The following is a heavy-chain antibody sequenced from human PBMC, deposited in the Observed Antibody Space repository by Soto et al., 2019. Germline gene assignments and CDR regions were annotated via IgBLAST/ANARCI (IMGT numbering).Heavy chain of an antibody. CDR1: GGSVSDTSYY. Sequence: QVQLQESGPGLVKPSETLSLTCNISGGSVSDTSYYWGWIRQSPVKGLEWIANIYFNGNTYYNPSLQSRVTISLDTSKNQFSLKLTSVTAADTAVYYCTRQYLGCFDPWGQGSLVTVSS. V-gene: IGHV4-39*01. CDR3: TRQYLGCFDP. J-gene: IGHJ5*02. CDR2: IYFNGNT. D-gene: IGHD2-2*01.